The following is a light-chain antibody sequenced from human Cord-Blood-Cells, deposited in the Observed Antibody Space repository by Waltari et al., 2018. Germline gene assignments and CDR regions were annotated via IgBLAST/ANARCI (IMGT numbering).Light chain of an antibody. CDR3: QQYNNWPPAIT. Sequence: EIVMTQPPATLSVSPGERATLHCRPSQSVSSNLAWYQQKPSQAPRLLIYAASTRATGTPARFSGSGSGTEFTLTISSLQSEDFAVYYCQQYNNWPPAITFGPGTKVDIK. CDR2: AAS. CDR1: QSVSSN. J-gene: IGKJ3*01. V-gene: IGKV3-15*01.